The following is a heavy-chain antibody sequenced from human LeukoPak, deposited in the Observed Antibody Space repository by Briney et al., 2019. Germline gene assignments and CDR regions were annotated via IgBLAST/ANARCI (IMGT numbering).Heavy chain of an antibody. Sequence: GGSLRLSCAASGFTFSSYSMNWVRLAPGKGLEWVSSISSSSSYIYYADSVKGRFTISRDNAKNSLYLQMNSLRAEDTAVYYCARDPQPVDTAMVPLYYYYMDVWGKGTTVTVSS. CDR3: ARDPQPVDTAMVPLYYYYMDV. CDR2: ISSSSSYI. J-gene: IGHJ6*03. D-gene: IGHD5-18*01. V-gene: IGHV3-21*01. CDR1: GFTFSSYS.